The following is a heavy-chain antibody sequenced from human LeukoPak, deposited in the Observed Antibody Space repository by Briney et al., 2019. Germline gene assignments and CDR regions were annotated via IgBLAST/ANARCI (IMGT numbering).Heavy chain of an antibody. CDR3: AKDEDASGWFDY. CDR2: ISGSGGST. Sequence: QTGGSLRLSCAASGFIFSNYGMNWVRQAPGKGLEWVSAISGSGGSTYYADSVKGRFTISRDNSKNTLYLQMNSLRAEDTAVYYCAKDEDASGWFDYWGQGTLVTVSS. J-gene: IGHJ4*02. CDR1: GFIFSNYG. D-gene: IGHD6-19*01. V-gene: IGHV3-23*01.